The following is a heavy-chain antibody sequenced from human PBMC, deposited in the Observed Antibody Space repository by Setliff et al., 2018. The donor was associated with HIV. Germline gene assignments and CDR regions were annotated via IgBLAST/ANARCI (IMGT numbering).Heavy chain of an antibody. V-gene: IGHV4-61*02. CDR1: GGSISSGTYY. J-gene: IGHJ4*02. CDR3: ARHSPSDY. CDR2: IYTSGST. Sequence: SETLSLTCTVSGGSISSGTYYWSWIRQPAGKGLEWIGRIYTSGSTDYNPSLKSRVTMSVDKSKNQFSLRLSSVTAADTAVYYCARHSPSDYWGQGTLVTVSS.